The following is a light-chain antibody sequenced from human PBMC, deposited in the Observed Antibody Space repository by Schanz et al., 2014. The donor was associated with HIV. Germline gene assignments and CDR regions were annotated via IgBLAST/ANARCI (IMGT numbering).Light chain of an antibody. V-gene: IGLV2-8*01. CDR3: SSYTSSSTL. CDR1: TSDIGGYNY. CDR2: DVT. Sequence: QSALTQPPSASGSPGQSVTISCTGTTSDIGGYNYVSWYQQRPGKAPKLMIYDVTKRPSGVPDRFSGSKSGNTASLTVSGLQAEDEADYYCSSYTSSSTLFGGGTKLTVL. J-gene: IGLJ2*01.